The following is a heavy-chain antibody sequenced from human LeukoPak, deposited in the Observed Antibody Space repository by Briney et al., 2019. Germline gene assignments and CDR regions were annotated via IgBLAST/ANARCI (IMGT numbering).Heavy chain of an antibody. CDR2: IYYSGST. J-gene: IGHJ4*02. D-gene: IGHD6-19*01. Sequence: SETLSLTCTVSGGSVSSGSYYWSWIRQPPGQGLEWIGYIYYSGSTNYNPSLKSRVTISVDTSKNRFSLKLSSVTAADTAVYYCARGSSGWYFVYWGQGTLVTVSS. CDR1: GGSVSSGSYY. V-gene: IGHV4-61*01. CDR3: ARGSSGWYFVY.